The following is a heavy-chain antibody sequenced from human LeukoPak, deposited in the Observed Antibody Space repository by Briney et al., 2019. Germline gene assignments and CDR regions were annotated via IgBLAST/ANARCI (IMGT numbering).Heavy chain of an antibody. CDR1: GFTFSSYA. Sequence: KSGGSLRLSCAASGFTFSSYAMSWVRQAPGKGLEWVSAISGSGGSTYYADSVKGRFTISRDNSKNTLYLQMNSLRAEDTAVYYCAKVSEEWSLNLRWGDGYDNYFDYWGQGTLVTVSS. D-gene: IGHD3-3*01. CDR2: ISGSGGST. CDR3: AKVSEEWSLNLRWGDGYDNYFDY. V-gene: IGHV3-23*01. J-gene: IGHJ4*02.